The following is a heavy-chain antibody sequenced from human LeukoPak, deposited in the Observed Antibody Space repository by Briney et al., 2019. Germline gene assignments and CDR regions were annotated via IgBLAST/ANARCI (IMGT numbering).Heavy chain of an antibody. CDR1: GYTFPSYF. CDR2: INPTGGST. J-gene: IGHJ4*02. V-gene: IGHV1-46*01. D-gene: IGHD6-6*01. CDR3: ARTAARRFDY. Sequence: EASVQVSCKATGYTFPSYFMHWVRQPPGQGLEWMGIINPTGGSTTYAQKLQGRVTMTRDTSTSTVYMELSSLRSDDTAVYYCARTAARRFDYWGQGTLVTVSS.